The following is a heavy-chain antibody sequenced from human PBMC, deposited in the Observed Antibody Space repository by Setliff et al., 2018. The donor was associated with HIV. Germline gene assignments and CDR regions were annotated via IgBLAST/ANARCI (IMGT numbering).Heavy chain of an antibody. CDR1: GDSISRSRYY. V-gene: IGHV4-39*07. D-gene: IGHD3-10*01. CDR3: VREGAGSGSYYLDF. Sequence: SETLSLTCVVSGDSISRSRYYWGWVRQPPGKGLEWIGYTYPSGRTYYNPSLKNRVTMSIDRSKKQFSLNLSSVTAADTALYFCVREGAGSGSYYLDFWGQGILVTVSS. J-gene: IGHJ4*02. CDR2: TYPSGRT.